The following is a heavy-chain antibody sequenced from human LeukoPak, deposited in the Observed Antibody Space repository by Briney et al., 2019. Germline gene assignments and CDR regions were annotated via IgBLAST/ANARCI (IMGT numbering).Heavy chain of an antibody. J-gene: IGHJ4*02. CDR3: ARATTVVTPWDY. CDR2: ICYTGST. D-gene: IGHD4-23*01. V-gene: IGHV4-59*01. Sequence: PSETLSLTCTVSSGSISTYCWSWIRQPPGKGLEWIGYICYTGSTNNNPSLKSRVTISVDTSKNQFSLKLSSVTAADTAVYYCARATTVVTPWDYWGQGTLVTVSS. CDR1: SGSISTYC.